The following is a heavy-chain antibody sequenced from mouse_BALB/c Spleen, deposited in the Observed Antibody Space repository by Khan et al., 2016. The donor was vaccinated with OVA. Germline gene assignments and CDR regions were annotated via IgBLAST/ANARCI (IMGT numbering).Heavy chain of an antibody. CDR3: SREGAYYRSDGWFSY. CDR1: GYTFTTYT. J-gene: IGHJ3*01. Sequence: VQLKQSGAELARPGASVKMSCKASGYTFTTYTMHWVKQRPGQGLEWIGYINPSNGYTNYNQKFKDKSTLTADKSSSTAYMQLSSLTSDYSAVXSWSREGAYYRSDGWFSYWGQGTLVTVSA. V-gene: IGHV1-4*01. CDR2: INPSNGYT. D-gene: IGHD2-14*01.